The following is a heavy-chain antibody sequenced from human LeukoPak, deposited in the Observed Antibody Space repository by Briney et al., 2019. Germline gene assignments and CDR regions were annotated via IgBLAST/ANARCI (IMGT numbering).Heavy chain of an antibody. V-gene: IGHV3-74*01. Sequence: GGSLRLSCAASGXTFSAYWMHWVRQAPGKGLVWVSRIDGDGSSTNYADSVKGRFTISRDNAKNTLYLHMNSLRAEDTAVYYCARDGSDWSFDYWGQGTLVTVSS. CDR3: ARDGSDWSFDY. J-gene: IGHJ4*02. CDR1: GXTFSAYW. D-gene: IGHD6-19*01. CDR2: IDGDGSST.